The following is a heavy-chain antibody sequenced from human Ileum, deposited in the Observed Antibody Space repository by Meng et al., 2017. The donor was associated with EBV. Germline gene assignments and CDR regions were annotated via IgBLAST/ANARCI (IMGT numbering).Heavy chain of an antibody. CDR3: ARDGLMGDPFDY. D-gene: IGHD2-21*02. Sequence: EVQRVESGGXLVKPWGSXRLSCVVSGFIYTSYNMNWVRQAPGKGLEWVSSISSAGSYIDYADSVKGRFTISRDNAENLLYLQMNSLRADDTAVYYCARDGLMGDPFDYWGQGTLVTVSS. CDR2: ISSAGSYI. V-gene: IGHV3-21*01. CDR1: GFIYTSYN. J-gene: IGHJ4*02.